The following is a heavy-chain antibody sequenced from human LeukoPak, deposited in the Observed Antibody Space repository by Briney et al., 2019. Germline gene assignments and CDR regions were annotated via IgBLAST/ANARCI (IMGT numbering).Heavy chain of an antibody. Sequence: EASVKVSCKASGGTFSSYAISCVRQAPGQGLECMGKIIPIFVIANYAQKFQGRVTITADKSTSTAYMELSSLRSEDTAVYYCARGPQGSARIAAAGTDAFDIWGQGTIVTVSS. D-gene: IGHD6-13*01. CDR2: IIPIFVIA. V-gene: IGHV1-69*04. CDR3: ARGPQGSARIAAAGTDAFDI. J-gene: IGHJ3*02. CDR1: GGTFSSYA.